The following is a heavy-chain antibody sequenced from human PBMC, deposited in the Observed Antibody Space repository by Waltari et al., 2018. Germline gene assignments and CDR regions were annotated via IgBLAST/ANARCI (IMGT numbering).Heavy chain of an antibody. Sequence: EVQLLESGGGLVQPGGSLRLSCAASGFSFSRYHTGWVRQAPGKGLEGVSVVSGSGGSTYYADSMKGRFTISRDNSKNTLYLLVNSLRAEDTAVYYCARYCSSSSCYIRYGMDVWGQGTTVTVSS. CDR2: VSGSGGST. J-gene: IGHJ6*02. V-gene: IGHV3-23*01. CDR1: GFSFSRYH. D-gene: IGHD2-2*02. CDR3: ARYCSSSSCYIRYGMDV.